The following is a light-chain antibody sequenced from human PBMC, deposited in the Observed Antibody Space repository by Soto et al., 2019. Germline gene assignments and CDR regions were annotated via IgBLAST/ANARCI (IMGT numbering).Light chain of an antibody. Sequence: DIKLTQSPSSLPVSVGERATLFCRASQGFRNDLGWYHQKPGQAPRRLIYAASSLDGGVPSWFSGSGSGTEFPLTISRLQPEDFATYYWLQHNTYPYTFGQGTKLEIK. CDR3: LQHNTYPYT. V-gene: IGKV1-17*01. J-gene: IGKJ2*01. CDR1: QGFRND. CDR2: AAS.